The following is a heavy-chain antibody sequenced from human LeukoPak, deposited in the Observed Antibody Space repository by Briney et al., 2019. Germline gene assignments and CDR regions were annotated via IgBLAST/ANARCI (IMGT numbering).Heavy chain of an antibody. D-gene: IGHD1-14*01. CDR3: ARDGPGMTGVFDY. CDR2: IYHSGST. Sequence: SETLSLTCTVSGGSISSSSYYWGWLRQPPGKGLEWIGSIYHSGSTYYNPSLKSRVTISVDTSKNQFSLKLSSVTAADTAVYYCARDGPGMTGVFDYWGQGTLVTVSS. CDR1: GGSISSSSYY. J-gene: IGHJ4*02. V-gene: IGHV4-39*07.